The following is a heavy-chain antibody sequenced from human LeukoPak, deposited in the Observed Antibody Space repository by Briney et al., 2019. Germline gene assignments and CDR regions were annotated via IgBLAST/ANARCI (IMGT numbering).Heavy chain of an antibody. CDR1: GGSITTIPYN. D-gene: IGHD3-9*01. J-gene: IGHJ5*01. CDR2: ASYVGTT. V-gene: IGHV4-39*01. CDR3: ARHPTGYPNWFDS. Sequence: SETLSLTCTVSGGSITTIPYNWGWIRQPPGKGLEWIGTASYVGTTYYEPSLKGRVTMSIDTSKNQFSLNLNSATAADTAVYYCARHPTGYPNWFDSWGQGTLVIVSS.